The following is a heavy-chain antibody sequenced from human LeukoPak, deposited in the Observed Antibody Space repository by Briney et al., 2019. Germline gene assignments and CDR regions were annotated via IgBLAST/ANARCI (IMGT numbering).Heavy chain of an antibody. D-gene: IGHD5-18*01. CDR1: GFTFSSYG. CDR3: TRSVVCGYSYGCSFDY. Sequence: GGSLRLSCAASGFTFSSYGMHWVRQAPGKGLEWVAVISYDGSNKYYADSVKGRFTISRDNSKSTVYLQMNSLRVEDAAVYYCTRSVVCGYSYGCSFDYWGQGTLVTVSS. J-gene: IGHJ4*02. V-gene: IGHV3-30*03. CDR2: ISYDGSNK.